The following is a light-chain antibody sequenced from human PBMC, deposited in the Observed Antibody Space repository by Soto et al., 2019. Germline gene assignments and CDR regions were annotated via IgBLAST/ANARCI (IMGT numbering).Light chain of an antibody. Sequence: EIVMTQSPATLSVSPGERATLSCRASQSVSSNLAWYQQKSGQAPRLLIYGASSRATGIPDRFSGGGSGTDFTLTISRLEPEDFAVYYCQQYDTSPRTFGPGTKVDIK. J-gene: IGKJ1*01. CDR3: QQYDTSPRT. CDR2: GAS. CDR1: QSVSSN. V-gene: IGKV3-20*01.